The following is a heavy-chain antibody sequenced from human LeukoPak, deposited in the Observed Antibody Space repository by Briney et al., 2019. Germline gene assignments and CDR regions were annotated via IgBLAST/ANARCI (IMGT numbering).Heavy chain of an antibody. CDR2: IGSSGRSI. D-gene: IGHD6-6*01. Sequence: GWSLTLSCAASGFTFSSYEMNWVRQAAGKGLEWVSYIGSSGRSIYYADSVKGRFTISRDNAKNSLYLQMNSLRAEDTAVYYCASSTPLASRGSLDYWGQGTLVTVSS. V-gene: IGHV3-48*03. CDR3: ASSTPLASRGSLDY. CDR1: GFTFSSYE. J-gene: IGHJ4*02.